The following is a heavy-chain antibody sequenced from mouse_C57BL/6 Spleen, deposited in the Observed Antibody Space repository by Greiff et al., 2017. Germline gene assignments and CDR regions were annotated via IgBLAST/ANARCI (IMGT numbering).Heavy chain of an antibody. CDR1: GYAFSSSW. J-gene: IGHJ4*01. CDR3: AREGAEIYAMDY. V-gene: IGHV1-82*01. D-gene: IGHD6-1*01. CDR2: IYPGDGDT. Sequence: VQLQHSGPELVKPGASVKISCKASGYAFSSSWMNWVKQRPGKGLEWIGRIYPGDGDTNYNGKFKGKATLTADKSSSTAYMQLSSLTSEDSAVYFCAREGAEIYAMDYWGQGTSVTVSS.